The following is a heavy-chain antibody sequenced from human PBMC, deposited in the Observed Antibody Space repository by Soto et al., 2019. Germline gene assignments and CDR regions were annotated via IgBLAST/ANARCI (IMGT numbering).Heavy chain of an antibody. V-gene: IGHV1-46*03. CDR3: ARDQSWHDLVWSFDP. Sequence: GASVKVSCKAIGYSFTSHYMHWVRQAPGQGLEWMGTIYPGGVNIGYAQKFKGRVTMTKDTSTSTVYMELNSLTSEDTAVHYCARDQSWHDLVWSFDPWG. CDR1: GYSFTSHY. J-gene: IGHJ5*02. CDR2: IYPGGVNI. D-gene: IGHD1-1*01.